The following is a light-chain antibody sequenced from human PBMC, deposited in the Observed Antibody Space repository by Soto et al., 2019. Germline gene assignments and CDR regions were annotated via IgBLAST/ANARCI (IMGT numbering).Light chain of an antibody. Sequence: EIVMTQSPATLSVSPGERAIFYCRASQCVDSKLAWYQQKLGQAPRLLIYDASTRATGIPARFSGSGSGTEFTLTISSLQSEDFAIYYCQQYYVWNTFGGGTKV. J-gene: IGKJ4*01. CDR2: DAS. V-gene: IGKV3D-15*01. CDR1: QCVDSK. CDR3: QQYYVWNT.